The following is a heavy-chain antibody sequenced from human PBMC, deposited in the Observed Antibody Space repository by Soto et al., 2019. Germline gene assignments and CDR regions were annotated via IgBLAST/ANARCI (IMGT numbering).Heavy chain of an antibody. D-gene: IGHD5-18*01. J-gene: IGHJ3*02. CDR2: INPNSGGA. Sequence: GASLQVSCKASGGTFSSYAISWVRHAPGQGLEWMGGINPNSGGANYAQKFQGRGTMTRDTSISTAYMELSRLRSDDTAVYYCARDLTGIQLWSRTDAFDICGKGTMVTV. CDR1: GGTFSSYA. CDR3: ARDLTGIQLWSRTDAFDI. V-gene: IGHV1-2*02.